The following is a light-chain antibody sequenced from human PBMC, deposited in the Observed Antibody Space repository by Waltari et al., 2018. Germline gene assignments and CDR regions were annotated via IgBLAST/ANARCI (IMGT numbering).Light chain of an antibody. CDR3: LQDFAYPRT. CDR1: QGIRKD. J-gene: IGKJ1*01. V-gene: IGKV1-6*01. CDR2: AAS. Sequence: AIQVTPSPSSLSASVGARVTITCRASQGIRKDLGWYQQKPGKAPRLLIYAASNLESGVPSRFSGSGSGTDFTLSISSLQPEDFATYYCLQDFAYPRTFGQGTKVEIK.